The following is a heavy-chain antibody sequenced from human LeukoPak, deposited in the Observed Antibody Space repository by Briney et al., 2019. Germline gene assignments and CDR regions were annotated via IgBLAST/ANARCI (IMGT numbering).Heavy chain of an antibody. CDR2: ISSSSSYI. V-gene: IGHV3-21*01. J-gene: IGHJ4*02. CDR3: ARDPGPAAIY. D-gene: IGHD2-2*01. CDR1: GFTFSSYS. Sequence: GGSLRLSCAASGFTFSSYSMNWVRQAPGKGLEWVSSISSSSSYIYYADSVKGRFTISRDNAKNLLYLQMNSLRAEDTAVYYCARDPGPAAIYWGQGTLVTVSS.